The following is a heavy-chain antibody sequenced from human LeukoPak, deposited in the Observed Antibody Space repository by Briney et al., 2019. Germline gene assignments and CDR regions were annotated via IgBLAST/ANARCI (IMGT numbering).Heavy chain of an antibody. J-gene: IGHJ4*02. D-gene: IGHD3-10*01. CDR2: IKDGGIT. CDR3: VRGFSGVVGDH. CDR1: SGSFSGYY. Sequence: PSETLSLTCAVYSGSFSGYYWSWIRLTPGKGLEWIGEIKDGGITNYNPSLRSRLTISKDTSDNQMSLNLHSATAADTAVYYCVRGFSGVVGDHWGQGTLVTVSS. V-gene: IGHV4-34*01.